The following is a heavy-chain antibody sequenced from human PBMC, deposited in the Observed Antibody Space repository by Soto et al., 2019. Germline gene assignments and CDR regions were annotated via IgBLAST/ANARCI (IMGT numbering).Heavy chain of an antibody. J-gene: IGHJ4*02. CDR3: ARESGRYCTNGVCQYFDY. CDR1: GYTFTSYG. CDR2: ISAYNGNT. D-gene: IGHD2-8*01. V-gene: IGHV1-18*01. Sequence: QVQLVQSGAEVKKPGASVKVSCKASGYTFTSYGISWVRQAPGQGLEWMGWISAYNGNTNYAQKLQGRVTMTTDTSTSTAYMELRSLRSDDTAVYYCARESGRYCTNGVCQYFDYWGQGTLVTVSS.